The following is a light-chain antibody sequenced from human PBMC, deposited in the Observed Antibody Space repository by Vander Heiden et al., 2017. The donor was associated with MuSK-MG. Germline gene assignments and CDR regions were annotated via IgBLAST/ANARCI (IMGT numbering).Light chain of an antibody. CDR3: MIWHSSPL. Sequence: QAVLTQPSSLSASPGASASLTCTLRSDINLGSYRIYWYQQKPGSPPKYLLRYKPDSDYRQGSGVPSRFSGSKGASANAGILLISGLQSDDEADYYCMIWHSSPLFGGGTKLTGL. J-gene: IGLJ2*01. V-gene: IGLV5-45*03. CDR2: YKPDSDY. CDR1: SDINLGSYR.